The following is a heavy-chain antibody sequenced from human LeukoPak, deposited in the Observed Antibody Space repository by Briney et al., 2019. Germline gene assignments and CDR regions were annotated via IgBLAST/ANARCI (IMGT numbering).Heavy chain of an antibody. CDR2: ISGRGLET. V-gene: IGHV3-23*01. J-gene: IGHJ4*02. CDR1: GFTFSNFA. D-gene: IGHD1-1*01. CDR3: ARDRVNWNDVGGLFDY. Sequence: GGSLRLSCAASGFTFSNFAMTWVRQTPGKGLEWVSAISGRGLETYYADSVRGRFTISRDNSKNTLYLQMNSLSAEDTAVYYCARDRVNWNDVGGLFDYWGQGTLVTVSS.